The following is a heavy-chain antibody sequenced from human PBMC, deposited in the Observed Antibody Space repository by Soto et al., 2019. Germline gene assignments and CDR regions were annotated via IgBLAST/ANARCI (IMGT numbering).Heavy chain of an antibody. Sequence: EVQLLESGGGLVQPGGSLRLSCAASGFTFSSYAMSWVRQAPGKGLEWVSAISGSGGSTYYADSVKGRFTISRDNSKNTLYLQMNSLRAEDTAVYYCAIDRGPDYGDYDWFDPWGQGTLVTVSS. J-gene: IGHJ5*02. CDR3: AIDRGPDYGDYDWFDP. D-gene: IGHD4-17*01. CDR2: ISGSGGST. V-gene: IGHV3-23*01. CDR1: GFTFSSYA.